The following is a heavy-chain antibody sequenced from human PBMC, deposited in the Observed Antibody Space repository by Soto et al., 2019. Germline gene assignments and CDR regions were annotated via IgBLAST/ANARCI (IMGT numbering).Heavy chain of an antibody. D-gene: IGHD5-18*01. J-gene: IGHJ6*02. CDR3: AGRGVDTQKQWFYYYYYYGMDV. CDR1: GGTFGSYA. V-gene: IGHV1-69*13. Sequence: SVKVSCKASGGTFGSYAISWVRQAPGQGLEWMGGIIPIFSTPNYAQKFQGRVTITADESTSTAYMELSSLRSEDTAVYYCAGRGVDTQKQWFYYYYYYGMDVWGQGTTVTVSS. CDR2: IIPIFSTP.